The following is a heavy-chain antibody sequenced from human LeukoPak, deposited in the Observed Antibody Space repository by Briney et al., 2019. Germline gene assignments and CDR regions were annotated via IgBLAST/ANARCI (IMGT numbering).Heavy chain of an antibody. J-gene: IGHJ6*02. CDR2: ISSSGSTI. CDR3: ARDGTNTAMVTSAYYYYGMDV. D-gene: IGHD5-18*01. Sequence: GGSLRLSCAASGFTFSSYEMNWVRQAPGKGLEWVSYISSSGSTIYSADSVKGRFTISRDNAKNSLYLQMNSLRAEDTAVYYCARDGTNTAMVTSAYYYYGMDVWGQGTTVTVSS. CDR1: GFTFSSYE. V-gene: IGHV3-48*03.